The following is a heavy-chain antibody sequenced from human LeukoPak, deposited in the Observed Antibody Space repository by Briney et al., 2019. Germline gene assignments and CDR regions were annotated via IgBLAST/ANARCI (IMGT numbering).Heavy chain of an antibody. CDR1: GYTFTSYG. CDR3: ARDSRGPSYCSGGSCYFGYLEADY. CDR2: ISAYNGNT. Sequence: ASVKVSCKASGYTFTSYGISWVRQAPGQGLEWMGWISAYNGNTNYAQKLQGRVTMTTDTSTSTAYMELRSLRSDDTAVYYCARDSRGPSYCSGGSCYFGYLEADYWGQGTLVTVSS. D-gene: IGHD2-15*01. V-gene: IGHV1-18*01. J-gene: IGHJ4*02.